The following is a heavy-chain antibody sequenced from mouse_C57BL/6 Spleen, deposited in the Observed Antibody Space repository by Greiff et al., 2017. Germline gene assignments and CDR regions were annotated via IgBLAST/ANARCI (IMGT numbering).Heavy chain of an antibody. CDR1: GFSLTSSG. CDR3: AKNEGDGDFDG. V-gene: IGHV2-5*01. D-gene: IGHD3-3*01. J-gene: IGHJ2*01. Sequence: VKLMESGPGLVQPSQSLSITCTVSGFSLTSSGVHWVRQSPGKGLEWLGVIWRGGSTDYNAAFMSRLSITKDNSKGQVFFKMNSLQADDTAIYYCAKNEGDGDFDGWGQGTTLTVSS. CDR2: IWRGGST.